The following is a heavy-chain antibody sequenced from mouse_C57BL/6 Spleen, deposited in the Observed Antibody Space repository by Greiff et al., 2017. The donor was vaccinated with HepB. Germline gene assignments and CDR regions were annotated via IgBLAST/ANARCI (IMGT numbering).Heavy chain of an antibody. J-gene: IGHJ1*03. CDR1: GYAFSSYW. CDR2: IYPGDGDT. Sequence: QVQLQQSGAELVKPGASVKISCKASGYAFSSYWMNWVKQRPGQGLEWIGQIYPGDGDTNYNGKFKGKATLTADKSSSTAYMQLSSLTSEDSAVYFCARGRKGGYFDVWGTGTTVTVSS. V-gene: IGHV1-80*01. CDR3: ARGRKGGYFDV.